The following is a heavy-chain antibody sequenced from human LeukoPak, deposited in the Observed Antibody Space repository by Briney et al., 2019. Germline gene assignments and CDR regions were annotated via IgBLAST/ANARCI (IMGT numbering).Heavy chain of an antibody. J-gene: IGHJ4*02. Sequence: VASVKVSCKASGYTFTGYYMHWVRQAPGQGLEWMGWINPNSGGTNYAQKFQGRVTMTRDTSISTAYMELSRLRSEDMAVYYCARTPGYSYGYTDWGQGTLVTVSS. CDR2: INPNSGGT. CDR3: ARTPGYSYGYTD. D-gene: IGHD5-18*01. CDR1: GYTFTGYY. V-gene: IGHV1-2*02.